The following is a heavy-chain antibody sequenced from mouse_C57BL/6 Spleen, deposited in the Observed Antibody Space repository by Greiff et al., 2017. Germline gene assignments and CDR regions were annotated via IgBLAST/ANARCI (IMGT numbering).Heavy chain of an antibody. Sequence: VKLQESGAELARPGASVKMSCKASGYTFTSYTMHWVKQRPGQGLEWIGYINPSGGYTNYNQKFKDKATLTADKSSSTAYMQLSSLTSEDSAVYYCARDYYGGSYEGFDWGQGTLVTVSA. V-gene: IGHV1-4*01. CDR3: ARDYYGGSYEGFD. J-gene: IGHJ3*01. CDR1: GYTFTSYT. D-gene: IGHD1-1*01. CDR2: INPSGGYT.